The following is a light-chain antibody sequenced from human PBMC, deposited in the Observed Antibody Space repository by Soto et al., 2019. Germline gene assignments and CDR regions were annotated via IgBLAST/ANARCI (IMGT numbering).Light chain of an antibody. J-gene: IGKJ5*01. Sequence: ETVLTQSPATLSLSPGERATLSCRASQSVSSSYIAWYQQRPGQTPSLLIYGASTRATGIPDRFSGSGSGTHFTLTISRLEPGDFAVYYCQHFGGTTFTFGQGTRLEI. CDR3: QHFGGTTFT. CDR2: GAS. CDR1: QSVSSSY. V-gene: IGKV3-20*01.